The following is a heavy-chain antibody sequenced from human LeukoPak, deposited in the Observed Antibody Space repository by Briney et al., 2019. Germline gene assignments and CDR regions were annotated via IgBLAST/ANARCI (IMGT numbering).Heavy chain of an antibody. V-gene: IGHV3-23*01. CDR1: GFTFSSNA. Sequence: PGGSLRLSCAASGFTFSSNAMNWVRQAPGKGLEWVSVISGSGGNTYYADSVKGRFTISRDNSKNTVYLQMNSLRAEDTGVYYCARDRLEAVTDDDYFDYWGQGTLVTVSS. J-gene: IGHJ4*02. CDR3: ARDRLEAVTDDDYFDY. D-gene: IGHD2-21*02. CDR2: ISGSGGNT.